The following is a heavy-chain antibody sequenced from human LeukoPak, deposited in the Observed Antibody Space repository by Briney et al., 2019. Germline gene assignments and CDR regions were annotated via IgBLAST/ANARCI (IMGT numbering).Heavy chain of an antibody. J-gene: IGHJ4*02. CDR3: TLEMATMPFDY. V-gene: IGHV3-15*01. D-gene: IGHD5-24*01. CDR1: GFTFSNAW. Sequence: GXXLXLSCAASGFTFSNAWMSWVRQAPGKGLEWVGRIKSKTDGGTTDYAAPVKGRFTISRDDSKNTLYLQMNSLKTEDTAVYYCTLEMATMPFDYWGQGTLVTVSS. CDR2: IKSKTDGGTT.